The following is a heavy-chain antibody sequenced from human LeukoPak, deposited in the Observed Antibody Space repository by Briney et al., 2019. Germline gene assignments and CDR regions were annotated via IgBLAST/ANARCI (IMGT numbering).Heavy chain of an antibody. Sequence: PGGSLRLSCAASGFTFSSYAMSWVRQAPGKGLEWVSAISGSGSSTYYADSVKGRFTISRDNSKNTLYLQMNSLRAEDTAVYYCAKDRLTVSTYNWFDPWGQGTLVTVSS. J-gene: IGHJ5*02. CDR2: ISGSGSST. CDR1: GFTFSSYA. V-gene: IGHV3-23*01. D-gene: IGHD4-11*01. CDR3: AKDRLTVSTYNWFDP.